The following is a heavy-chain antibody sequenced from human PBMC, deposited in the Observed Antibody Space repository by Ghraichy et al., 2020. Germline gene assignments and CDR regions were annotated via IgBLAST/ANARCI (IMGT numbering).Heavy chain of an antibody. CDR2: IYTSGST. J-gene: IGHJ6*02. V-gene: IGHV4-4*07. D-gene: IGHD6-6*01. CDR3: ARDRQLVVGYYYYGMDV. CDR1: GGSISSYY. Sequence: SETLSLTCTVSGGSISSYYWSWIRQPAGKGLECIGRIYTSGSTNYNPSLKSRVTMSVDTSKNQFSLKLSSVTAADTAVYYCARDRQLVVGYYYYGMDVWGQGTTVTVSS.